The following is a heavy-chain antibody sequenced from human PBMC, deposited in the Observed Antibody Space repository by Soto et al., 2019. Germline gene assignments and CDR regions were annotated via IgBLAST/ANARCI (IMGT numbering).Heavy chain of an antibody. CDR3: ATGGVYGDWNILFNFDY. CDR2: IDPNGGET. J-gene: IGHJ4*02. V-gene: IGHV1-46*01. D-gene: IGHD4-17*01. CDR1: GYTFTSYY. Sequence: ASVKVSCKASGYTFTSYYMHWVRQAPGQGLEWMGRIDPNGGETSYAQKFQGRATMTEDTSTNTAYMELSSLRSEDTAVYYCATGGVYGDWNILFNFDYWGQGTLVTVSS.